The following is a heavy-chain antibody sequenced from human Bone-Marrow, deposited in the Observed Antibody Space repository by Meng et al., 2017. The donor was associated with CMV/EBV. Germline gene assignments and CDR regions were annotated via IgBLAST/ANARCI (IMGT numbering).Heavy chain of an antibody. V-gene: IGHV3-48*04. D-gene: IGHD3-3*01. Sequence: GGSLRLSCAASGFTFSSYSMNWVRQVPGKGLEWVSYISSSSSTIYYADSVKGRFTISRDNAKNSLYLQMNSLRAEDTAVYYCARNSRPDGFDFWSGYYTGEWFDPWGQGTLVTGSS. CDR3: ARNSRPDGFDFWSGYYTGEWFDP. CDR2: ISSSSSTI. J-gene: IGHJ5*02. CDR1: GFTFSSYS.